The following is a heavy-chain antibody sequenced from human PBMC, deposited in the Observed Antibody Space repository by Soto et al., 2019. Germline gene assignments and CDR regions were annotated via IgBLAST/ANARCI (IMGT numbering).Heavy chain of an antibody. CDR3: ARVPSPFDYYYAMDV. CDR2: IFSSGTT. Sequence: SETLSLTCTVSGDSISSGNKYWSWIRQPPGKGLEWIGYIFSSGTTYYNPSLKSRLTMSLDTSGNQFSLKLNSLTDADTAVYYCARVPSPFDYYYAMDVWGQGTTVTVSS. D-gene: IGHD3-16*01. V-gene: IGHV4-30-4*01. CDR1: GDSISSGNKY. J-gene: IGHJ6*02.